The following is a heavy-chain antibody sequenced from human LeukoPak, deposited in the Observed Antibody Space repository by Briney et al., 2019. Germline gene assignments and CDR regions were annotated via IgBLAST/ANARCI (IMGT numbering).Heavy chain of an antibody. J-gene: IGHJ3*02. D-gene: IGHD1-20*01. CDR3: ARGHNWNPEDAFDI. V-gene: IGHV1-18*01. CDR1: GYTFTSYG. CDR2: ISVYNGNT. Sequence: EASVKVSCTASGYTFTSYGISWVRQAPGQGLEWMGWISVYNGNTNYAQKLQGRVTMTTDTSTSTAYMELRSLRSDDTAVYYCARGHNWNPEDAFDIWGQGTMVTVSS.